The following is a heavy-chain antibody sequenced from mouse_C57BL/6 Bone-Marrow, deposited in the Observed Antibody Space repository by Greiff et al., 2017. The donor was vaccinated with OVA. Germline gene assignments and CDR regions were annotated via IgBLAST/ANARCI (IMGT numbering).Heavy chain of an antibody. V-gene: IGHV3-8*01. CDR3: ARVLPYYGSSYCWYVDV. J-gene: IGHJ1*03. D-gene: IGHD1-1*01. CDR1: GYSITSDY. CDR2: LSYSGST. Sequence: EVKLVESGPGLAKPSQTLSLTCSVTGYSITSDYWNWLRNFPGNTLEYMGYLSYSGSTYYNPSLTSPISITRDNSQNQYNLTLNSVTTEVTATYYCARVLPYYGSSYCWYVDVWGTGTTVTVSS.